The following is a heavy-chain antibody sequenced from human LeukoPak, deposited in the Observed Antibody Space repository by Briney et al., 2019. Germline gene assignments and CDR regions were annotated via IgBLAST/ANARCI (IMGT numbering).Heavy chain of an antibody. CDR2: INHSGST. V-gene: IGHV4-34*01. CDR3: ARAMRSHMVVVPAAIVRGAYYYYMDV. Sequence: PSETLSLTCAVYGGSFSGYYWSWIRQPPGKGLEWIGEINHSGSTNYNPSLKSRVTISVDTSKNQFSLKLSSVTAADTAVYYCARAMRSHMVVVPAAIVRGAYYYYMDVWGKGTTVTVSS. J-gene: IGHJ6*03. CDR1: GGSFSGYY. D-gene: IGHD2-2*01.